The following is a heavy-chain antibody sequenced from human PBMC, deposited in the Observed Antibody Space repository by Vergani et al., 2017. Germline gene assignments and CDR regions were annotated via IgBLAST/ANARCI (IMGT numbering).Heavy chain of an antibody. D-gene: IGHD3-22*01. CDR1: GGSFNTYY. CDR3: ARGDNYYDSSGYYPRYYYYMDV. Sequence: QVQLEESGPGLVKPSETLSLTCTVSGGSFNTYYWSWIRQPAGKGLEWIGRIYTSGSTNYNPSLKSRVTMSVDTSKNQFSLKLSSVTAADTAVYYCARGDNYYDSSGYYPRYYYYMDVWGKGTTVTVSS. J-gene: IGHJ6*03. CDR2: IYTSGST. V-gene: IGHV4-4*07.